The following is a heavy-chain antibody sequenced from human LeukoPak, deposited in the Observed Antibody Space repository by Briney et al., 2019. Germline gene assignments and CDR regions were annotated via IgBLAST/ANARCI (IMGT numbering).Heavy chain of an antibody. V-gene: IGHV4-34*01. CDR1: GGSFSGYY. D-gene: IGHD2-21*02. Sequence: SVTLALTCAVYGGSFSGYYWSWIRQPPGKGLEWIGEINHSGSTNYNPSLKSRVTISVDTSKNQFSLKLSSVTAADTAVYYCARGGVTLTYWGQGTLVTVSS. CDR3: ARGGVTLTY. CDR2: INHSGST. J-gene: IGHJ4*02.